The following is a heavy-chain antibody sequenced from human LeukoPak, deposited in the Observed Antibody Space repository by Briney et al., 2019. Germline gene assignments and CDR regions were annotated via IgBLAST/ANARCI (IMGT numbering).Heavy chain of an antibody. J-gene: IGHJ4*02. CDR2: IYYSGST. CDR1: GGSISSSDYY. CDR3: ARHTSGLDY. Sequence: SSETLSLTCTVSGGSISSSDYYWGWIRQPPGKGLEWIGTIYYSGSTYYNPSPKSRVTIFVDTSKNQFSLKLNSVTAADTAVYYCARHTSGLDYWGQGTLVSVSS. V-gene: IGHV4-39*01. D-gene: IGHD6-19*01.